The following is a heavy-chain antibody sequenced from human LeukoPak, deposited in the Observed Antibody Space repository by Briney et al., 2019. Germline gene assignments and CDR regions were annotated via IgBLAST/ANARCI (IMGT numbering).Heavy chain of an antibody. J-gene: IGHJ6*02. D-gene: IGHD3-10*01. CDR3: ARDMGPYYYGMDV. V-gene: IGHV3-48*04. CDR2: ISRSSTTM. CDR1: EFSFSAYA. Sequence: GGSLRLSCAASEFSFSAYAMNWVRQAPGKGLEWISYISRSSTTMYYADSVEGRFTISRDNTKNSLYLQMSSLRAEDTAVYYCARDMGPYYYGMDVWGQGTTVTVSS.